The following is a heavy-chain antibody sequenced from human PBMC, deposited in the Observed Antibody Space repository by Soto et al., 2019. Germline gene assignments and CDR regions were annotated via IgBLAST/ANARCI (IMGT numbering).Heavy chain of an antibody. CDR2: IYPGDSDT. V-gene: IGHV5-51*01. Sequence: GESLQISCKGSGYSFPTYWIAWVRQMPGKGLEWMGIIYPGDSDTIYRPSFQGQVTISADKSINTAYLQWSSLKASDSAMYYCARHSPPSRNDYAMEVWGQGTTVTVSS. CDR1: GYSFPTYW. J-gene: IGHJ6*02. CDR3: ARHSPPSRNDYAMEV.